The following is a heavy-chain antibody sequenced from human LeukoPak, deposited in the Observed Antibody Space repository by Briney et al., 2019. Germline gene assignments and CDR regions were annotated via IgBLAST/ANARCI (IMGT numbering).Heavy chain of an antibody. CDR2: IYYTGST. D-gene: IGHD3-22*01. Sequence: SETLSLTCTVSGGSISTYYWSWIRQPPGKGLEWIGYIYYTGSTNYNPSLKSRVTISVDTSKNQFSLKLSSVTAADTAVYYCARSRYVYDSSGYYFDYWGQGTLVTVSS. J-gene: IGHJ4*02. V-gene: IGHV4-59*01. CDR3: ARSRYVYDSSGYYFDY. CDR1: GGSISTYY.